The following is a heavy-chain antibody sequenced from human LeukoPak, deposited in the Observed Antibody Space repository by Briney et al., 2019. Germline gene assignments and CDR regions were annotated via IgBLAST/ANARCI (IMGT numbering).Heavy chain of an antibody. V-gene: IGHV1-2*04. CDR2: INPNSGGT. CDR3: ARGYYYDSSGYYPYYFDY. D-gene: IGHD3-22*01. CDR1: GYTFTGYY. J-gene: IGHJ4*02. Sequence: ASVKVSCKASGYTFTGYYMHWVRQAPGQGLEWMGWINPNSGGTNYAQKFQGWVTMTRDTSISTAYMELSRLRSDDTAVYYCARGYYYDSSGYYPYYFDYWGQGTLVTVSS.